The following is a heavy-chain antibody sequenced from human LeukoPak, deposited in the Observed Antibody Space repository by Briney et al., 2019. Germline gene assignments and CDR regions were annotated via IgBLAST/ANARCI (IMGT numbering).Heavy chain of an antibody. CDR2: INHSGST. CDR1: GGSFSGYY. J-gene: IGHJ4*02. CDR3: ARGPLYCTNGVCYRGSVGY. Sequence: SETLSLTCAVYGGSFSGYYWSWVRQPPGKGLEWIGEINHSGSTNYNPSLKSRVTISVDTSKNQFSLKLSSVTAADTAVYYCARGPLYCTNGVCYRGSVGYWGQGTLVTVSS. V-gene: IGHV4-34*01. D-gene: IGHD2-8*01.